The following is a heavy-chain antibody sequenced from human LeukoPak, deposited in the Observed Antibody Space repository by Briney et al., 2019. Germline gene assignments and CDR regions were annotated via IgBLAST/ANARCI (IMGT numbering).Heavy chain of an antibody. D-gene: IGHD1-1*01. J-gene: IGHJ4*02. Sequence: SGGSLRLSCGASGFTFSSYWMTWVRQAPGKGLEWVANIKQDGSEKYYVDSVKGRFTISRDNAKNSLYLQMNSLRAEDTAVYYCARDPKTGTTGYWGQGTLVTVSS. CDR2: IKQDGSEK. V-gene: IGHV3-7*01. CDR3: ARDPKTGTTGY. CDR1: GFTFSSYW.